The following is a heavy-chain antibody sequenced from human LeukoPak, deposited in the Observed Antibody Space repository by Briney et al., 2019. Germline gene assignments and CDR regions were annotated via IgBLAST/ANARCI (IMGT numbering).Heavy chain of an antibody. Sequence: SETLSLTCTVSGGSISSGGYYWSWIRQPPGRGLEWIGEISQFGSTDYNPSLKSRVTISVDTSRGRFSLKVTSVTAADTAVYYCARGGHSNHDPFDYWGQGTLVTVSS. CDR1: GGSISSGGYY. V-gene: IGHV4-39*07. D-gene: IGHD4-11*01. CDR2: ISQFGST. J-gene: IGHJ4*02. CDR3: ARGGHSNHDPFDY.